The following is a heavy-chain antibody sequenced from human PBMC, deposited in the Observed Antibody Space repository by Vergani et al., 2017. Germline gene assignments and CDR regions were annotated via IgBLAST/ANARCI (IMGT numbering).Heavy chain of an antibody. CDR3: ARDLRLLYNRFDP. J-gene: IGHJ5*02. Sequence: QVQLVQSGSELKKPGASVKVSCKASGYTFTSYAMNWVRQAPGQGLEWVAVTWYDGNNKQYADSVKGRFTISRDNSKSTMYLQMNSLRDEDTGVYYCARDLRLLYNRFDPWGQGTLVTVSS. CDR1: GYTFTSYA. CDR2: TWYDGNNK. D-gene: IGHD1-14*01. V-gene: IGHV3-33*01.